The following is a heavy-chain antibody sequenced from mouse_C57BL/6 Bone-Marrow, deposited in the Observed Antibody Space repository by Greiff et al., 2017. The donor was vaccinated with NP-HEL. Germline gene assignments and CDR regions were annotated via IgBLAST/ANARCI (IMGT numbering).Heavy chain of an antibody. D-gene: IGHD1-1*01. CDR1: GYSFTDYN. CDR2: INPNYGTT. V-gene: IGHV1-39*01. CDR3: ARYPTVVRGWYFDV. Sequence: EVKLMESGPELVKPGASVKISCKASGYSFTDYNMNWVKQSNGKSLEWIGVINPNYGTTSYNQKFKGKATLTVDQSSSTAYMQLNSLTSEDSAFYYCARYPTVVRGWYFDVWGTGTTVTVSS. J-gene: IGHJ1*03.